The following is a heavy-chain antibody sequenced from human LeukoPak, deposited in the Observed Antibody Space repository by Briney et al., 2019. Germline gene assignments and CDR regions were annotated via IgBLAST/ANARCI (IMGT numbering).Heavy chain of an antibody. CDR2: INHSGST. J-gene: IGHJ6*03. Sequence: PSETLSLTCAVYGGSFSGYYWSWIRQPPGKGLEWIEEINHSGSTNYNPSLKSRVTISVDTSKNQFSLKLSSVTAADTAVYYCARDQDFWSGPRMDVWGKGTTVTVSS. CDR3: ARDQDFWSGPRMDV. CDR1: GGSFSGYY. V-gene: IGHV4-34*01. D-gene: IGHD3-3*01.